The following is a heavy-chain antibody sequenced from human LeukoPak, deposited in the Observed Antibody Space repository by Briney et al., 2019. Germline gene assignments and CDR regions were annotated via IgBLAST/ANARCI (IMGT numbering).Heavy chain of an antibody. CDR3: AKGSYGSGSYPDY. CDR2: ISWNIGSI. CDR1: GFTFDAYA. J-gene: IGHJ4*02. V-gene: IGHV3-9*03. D-gene: IGHD3-10*01. Sequence: PARSLRLSCAASGFTFDAYAMHWVRHAPGEGLEWVSGISWNIGSIVYAGSVKGRFTISRDTAKNSLYLQINSLRTEDMAFSYCAKGSYGSGSYPDYWGQGTLVTVSS.